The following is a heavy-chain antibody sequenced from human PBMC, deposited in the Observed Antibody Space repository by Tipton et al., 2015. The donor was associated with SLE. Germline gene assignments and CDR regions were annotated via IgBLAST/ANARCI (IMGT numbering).Heavy chain of an antibody. D-gene: IGHD4-11*01. CDR2: VFYNGAT. CDR3: AREFLNPVTTVHYYFDL. CDR1: GGSISSTQFY. V-gene: IGHV4-39*07. J-gene: IGHJ2*01. Sequence: TLSLTCTVFGGSISSTQFYWGWVRQPPGKGLEWIGTVFYNGATQYNPSLKSRVTMSVDTSKNHFSLKLISVTAADTAVYYCAREFLNPVTTVHYYFDLWGRGTLVTVSS.